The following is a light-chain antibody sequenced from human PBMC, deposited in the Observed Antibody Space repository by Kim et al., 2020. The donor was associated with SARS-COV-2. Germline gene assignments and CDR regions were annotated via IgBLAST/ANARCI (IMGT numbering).Light chain of an antibody. J-gene: IGKJ1*01. CDR1: QSVSSN. Sequence: SVFAGERATLSCRASQSVSSNLAWYQQKPGQAPRLLIYGASTRATGIPARFSGSGSGTEFTLTISNLQSEDVAVYYCQQYNDWWTFGQGTKVDIK. CDR3: QQYNDWWT. V-gene: IGKV3-15*01. CDR2: GAS.